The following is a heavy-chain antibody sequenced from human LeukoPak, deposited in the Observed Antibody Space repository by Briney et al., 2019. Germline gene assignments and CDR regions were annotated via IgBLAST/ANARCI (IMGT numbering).Heavy chain of an antibody. J-gene: IGHJ1*01. CDR3: AREAYYDSSGYTAEYFQH. CDR1: GYTFTSYY. V-gene: IGHV1-46*01. D-gene: IGHD3-22*01. CDR2: INPSGGST. Sequence: GASVKVSCKASGYTFTSYYMHWVRQAPGQGLEWMGIINPSGGSTSYAQKFQGRVTMTRDTSTSTVYMEPSSLRSEDTAVYYCAREAYYDSSGYTAEYFQHWGQGTLVTVSS.